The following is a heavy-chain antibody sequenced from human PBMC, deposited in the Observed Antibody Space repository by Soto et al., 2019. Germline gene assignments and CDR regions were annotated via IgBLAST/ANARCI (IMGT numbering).Heavy chain of an antibody. CDR3: AKVVVSDSD. CDR2: ISLDGKTE. V-gene: IGHV3-30*18. CDR1: GFTFSNYG. Sequence: QVQLVQSGGGVVQPGRSLILSCAASGFTFSNYGMHWVRQAPGKVLEWVAVISLDGKTENYADSVKGRFTISRDNAKNMLYLQMNSLRSDDTAFYYCAKVVVSDSDWGQGTLVTVSS. J-gene: IGHJ4*02. D-gene: IGHD3-22*01.